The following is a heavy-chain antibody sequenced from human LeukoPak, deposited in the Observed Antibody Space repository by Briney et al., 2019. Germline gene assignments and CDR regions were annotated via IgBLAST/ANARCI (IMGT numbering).Heavy chain of an antibody. CDR1: GFSFSTYS. Sequence: GGSLRLSCAGSGFSFSTYSMNWVRQAPGKGLEWVSGITGSGANTYYADSVKGRFTISRDNSKNPLYLRMNNLRAEDTAVYYCYYYNSSGFYPQTKIDYWGQGTLVTVSS. J-gene: IGHJ4*02. D-gene: IGHD3-22*01. CDR2: ITGSGANT. CDR3: YYYNSSGFYPQTKIDY. V-gene: IGHV3-23*01.